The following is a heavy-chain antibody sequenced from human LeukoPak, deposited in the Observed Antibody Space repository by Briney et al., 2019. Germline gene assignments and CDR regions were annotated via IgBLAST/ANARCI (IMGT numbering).Heavy chain of an antibody. CDR2: ISASGGST. Sequence: PGGSLRLSCAASGFTFSSYAMSWVRQAPGKGLEWVSGISASGGSTFYADSVKGRFTISRDNSKNLLFLQMNSLRAEDTAVYYCAKGDRYSSNWYYFDYWGQGTLVTVSP. CDR3: AKGDRYSSNWYYFDY. V-gene: IGHV3-23*01. CDR1: GFTFSSYA. J-gene: IGHJ4*02. D-gene: IGHD6-13*01.